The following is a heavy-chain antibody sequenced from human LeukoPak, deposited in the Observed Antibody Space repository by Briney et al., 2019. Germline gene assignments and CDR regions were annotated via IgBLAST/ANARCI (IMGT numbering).Heavy chain of an antibody. Sequence: GGSLRLSCAASGFTFSSYGMHWVRQAPGKGLEWVAVIWYDGSNKYYADSVKGRFTISRDNSKYTLYLQMNSLRAEDTAVYYCAKADKWLVPASWGQGTLVTVSS. CDR1: GFTFSSYG. D-gene: IGHD6-19*01. J-gene: IGHJ5*02. CDR2: IWYDGSNK. CDR3: AKADKWLVPAS. V-gene: IGHV3-33*06.